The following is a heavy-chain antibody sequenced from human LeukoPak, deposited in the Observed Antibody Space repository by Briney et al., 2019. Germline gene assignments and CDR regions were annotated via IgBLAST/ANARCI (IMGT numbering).Heavy chain of an antibody. Sequence: PSETLSLTCAVYGGSFSGYYWSWIRQPPGKGLEWIGEINHSGSTYYNPSLKSRVTISVDTSKNQFSLKLSSVTAADTAVYYCARRDSHFDYWGQGTLVTVSS. V-gene: IGHV4-34*01. CDR3: ARRDSHFDY. CDR2: INHSGST. D-gene: IGHD2-15*01. J-gene: IGHJ4*02. CDR1: GGSFSGYY.